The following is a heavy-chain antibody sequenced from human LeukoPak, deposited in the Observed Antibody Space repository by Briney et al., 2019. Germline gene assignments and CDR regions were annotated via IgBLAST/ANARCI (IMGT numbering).Heavy chain of an antibody. CDR3: ARFGVDYDMDV. CDR2: IHYTGKL. Sequence: SETLSLTCSVSGGSISGHYWTWIRQPPGKGLEWIGQIHYTGKLDYNPSLKSRITISVDTSKNQVSLQVSSVTAADSAIYYCARFGVDYDMDVWGHGTTVTVFS. J-gene: IGHJ6*02. V-gene: IGHV4-59*11. D-gene: IGHD3-16*01. CDR1: GGSISGHY.